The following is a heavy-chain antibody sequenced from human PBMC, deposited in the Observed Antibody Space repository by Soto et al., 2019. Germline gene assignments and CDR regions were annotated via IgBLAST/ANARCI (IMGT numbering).Heavy chain of an antibody. CDR2: IYYSGST. CDR1: GGPFSRGGYY. D-gene: IGHD6-19*01. J-gene: IGHJ5*02. V-gene: IGHV4-39*01. CDR3: ARHGVHSSGWAGP. Sequence: ETLSLTCTVSGGPFSRGGYYWGWIRQPPGKGLEWIGSIYYSGSTYYNPSLKSRVTISVDTSKNQFSLKLSSVTAADTAVYYCARHGVHSSGWAGPWGQGTLVTVSS.